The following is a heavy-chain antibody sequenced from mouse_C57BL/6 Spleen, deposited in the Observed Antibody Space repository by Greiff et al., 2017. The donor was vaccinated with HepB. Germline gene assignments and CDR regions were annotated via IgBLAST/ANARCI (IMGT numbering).Heavy chain of an antibody. CDR3: ARGDWDGDWYFDV. CDR2: INPNNGGT. CDR1: GYTFTDYY. J-gene: IGHJ1*03. D-gene: IGHD4-1*01. V-gene: IGHV1-26*01. Sequence: EVQLQQSGPELVKPGASVKISCKASGYTFTDYYMNWVKQSHGKSLEWIGDINPNNGGTSYNQKFKGKATLTVDKSSSTAYMELRSLTSEDSAVYYCARGDWDGDWYFDVWGKGTTVTVSS.